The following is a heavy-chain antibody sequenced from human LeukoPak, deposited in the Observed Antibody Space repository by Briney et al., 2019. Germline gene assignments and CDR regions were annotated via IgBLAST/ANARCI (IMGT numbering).Heavy chain of an antibody. CDR3: AREVDTAMVSYDY. CDR1: GFTFSSYS. CDR2: ISSSSSTI. D-gene: IGHD5-18*01. Sequence: GGSLRLSCAASGFTFSSYSMNWVRQAPGKGLEWVSYISSSSSTIYYADSVKGRFTTSRDNAKNSLYLQMNSLRAEDTAVYYCAREVDTAMVSYDYWGQGTLVTVSS. V-gene: IGHV3-48*01. J-gene: IGHJ4*02.